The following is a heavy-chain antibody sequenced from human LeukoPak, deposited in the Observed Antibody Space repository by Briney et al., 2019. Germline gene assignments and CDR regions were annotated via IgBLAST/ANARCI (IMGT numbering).Heavy chain of an antibody. Sequence: ASVKVSCKVSGYTLTELSMHWVRQAPGKGLEWMGGFDPEDGETIYAQKFQGRVTMTEDTSTDTAYMELSSLRSEDTAVYYCATSISVAGSFDYWGQGTLVTVSS. CDR2: FDPEDGET. V-gene: IGHV1-24*01. CDR3: ATSISVAGSFDY. D-gene: IGHD6-19*01. CDR1: GYTLTELS. J-gene: IGHJ4*02.